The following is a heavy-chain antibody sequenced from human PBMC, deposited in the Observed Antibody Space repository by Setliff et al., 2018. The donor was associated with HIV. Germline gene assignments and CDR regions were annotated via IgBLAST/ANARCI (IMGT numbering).Heavy chain of an antibody. Sequence: PSETLSLTCTVSGGSISTHYWSWIRQPPGKGREWIGYIYYSGGTNYNPALKSRVTISVDTSKNHFSLKLSSVTAADTAVYYCASYSRGLPFYTWGQGTLVTVSS. CDR3: ASYSRGLPFYT. J-gene: IGHJ5*02. CDR2: IYYSGGT. CDR1: GGSISTHY. V-gene: IGHV4-59*11. D-gene: IGHD6-19*01.